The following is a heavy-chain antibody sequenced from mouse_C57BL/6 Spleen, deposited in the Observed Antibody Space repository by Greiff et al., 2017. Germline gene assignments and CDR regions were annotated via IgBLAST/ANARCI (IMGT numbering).Heavy chain of an antibody. CDR1: GFNIKDYY. D-gene: IGHD3-2*02. J-gene: IGHJ2*01. Sequence: VQLQQSGAELVKPGASVKLSCTASGFNIKDYYMHWVKQRTEQGLEWIGRIDPEDGETKYAPKFQGKATITADTSSNTAYLQLSSLTSEDTAVYYCASWGPLDSSGYVPWGQGTTLTVSS. CDR2: IDPEDGET. V-gene: IGHV14-2*01. CDR3: ASWGPLDSSGYVP.